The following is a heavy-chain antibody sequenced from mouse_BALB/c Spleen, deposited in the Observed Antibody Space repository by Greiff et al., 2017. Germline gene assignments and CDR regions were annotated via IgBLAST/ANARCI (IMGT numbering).Heavy chain of an antibody. CDR3: ARGMITTRGFAY. CDR2: IDPANGNT. CDR1: GFNIKDTY. D-gene: IGHD2-4*01. J-gene: IGHJ3*01. V-gene: IGHV14-3*02. Sequence: EVQLQQSGAELVKPGASVKLSCTASGFNIKDTYMHWVKQRPEQGLEWIGRIDPANGNTKYDPKFQGKATITADTSSNTAYLQLSGLTSEDTAVYYCARGMITTRGFAYWGQGTLVTVSA.